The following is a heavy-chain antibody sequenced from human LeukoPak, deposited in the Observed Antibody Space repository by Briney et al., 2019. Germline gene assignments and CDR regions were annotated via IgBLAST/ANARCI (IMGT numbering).Heavy chain of an antibody. CDR2: ISVYNGNT. CDR3: ARDPYDYVWGSYQQGAFDI. J-gene: IGHJ3*02. Sequence: ASVKVSCKASGYTFTSYDISWVRQAPGQGLEWMGWISVYNGNTNYAQKLQGRVTITTDTSTSTAYMELRSLRSDDTAVYYCARDPYDYVWGSYQQGAFDIWGQGTVVTVSS. V-gene: IGHV1-18*01. CDR1: GYTFTSYD. D-gene: IGHD3-16*02.